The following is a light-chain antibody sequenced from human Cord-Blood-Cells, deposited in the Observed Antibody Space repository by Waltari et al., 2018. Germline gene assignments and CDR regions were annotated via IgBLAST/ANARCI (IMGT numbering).Light chain of an antibody. CDR3: QQYNSYSPWT. CDR2: QAS. CDR1: QSISSW. Sequence: DIQMTQSPSTLSASVGDRVTITCRASQSISSWLAWYKQKPGKAPKLLIYQASSLESGVPSRCSGSGSGTEFTLTISSLQPDDFATYYCQQYNSYSPWTFGQGTKVEIK. V-gene: IGKV1-5*03. J-gene: IGKJ1*01.